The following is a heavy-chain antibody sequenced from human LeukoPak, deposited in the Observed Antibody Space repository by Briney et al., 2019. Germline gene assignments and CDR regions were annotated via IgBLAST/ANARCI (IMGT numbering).Heavy chain of an antibody. Sequence: GGSLRLSCAASGFTFSSYSMNWVRQAPGKGLEWVAVISYDGSNKYYADSVKGRFTISRDNSKNTLYLQMNSLRAEDTAVYYCAKGDSSGRFDYWGQGTLVTVSS. D-gene: IGHD6-19*01. V-gene: IGHV3-30*18. CDR1: GFTFSSYS. J-gene: IGHJ4*02. CDR2: ISYDGSNK. CDR3: AKGDSSGRFDY.